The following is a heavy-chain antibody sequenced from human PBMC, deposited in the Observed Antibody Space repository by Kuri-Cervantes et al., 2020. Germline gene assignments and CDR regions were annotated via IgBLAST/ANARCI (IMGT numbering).Heavy chain of an antibody. D-gene: IGHD3-22*01. CDR3: ARDFAETYYYDSSGDAFDI. CDR2: IIPIFGTA. V-gene: IGHV1-69*13. J-gene: IGHJ3*02. Sequence: SVKVSCKASGGTFSSYAISWVRQAPGQGLEWMGGIIPIFGTANYAQKFRGRVTITADESTSTAYMELSSLRSEDTAVYYCARDFAETYYYDSSGDAFDIWGQGTMVTVSS. CDR1: GGTFSSYA.